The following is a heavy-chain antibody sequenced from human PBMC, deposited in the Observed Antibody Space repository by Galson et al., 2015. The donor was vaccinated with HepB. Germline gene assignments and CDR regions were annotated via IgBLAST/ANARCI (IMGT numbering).Heavy chain of an antibody. CDR3: ARARGDSSGYVAIGSYYFDY. CDR1: GFSLSTSGMC. D-gene: IGHD3-22*01. CDR2: IYWEDDK. J-gene: IGHJ4*02. Sequence: PALVRPTQTLTLTCTFSGFSLSTSGMCVSWIRQPPGKALEWLDRIYWEDDKYYSTSLKTRLNISKDTSKNQVVLTMTNMDPVDTATYYCARARGDSSGYVAIGSYYFDYWGQGTLVTVSS. V-gene: IGHV2-70*11.